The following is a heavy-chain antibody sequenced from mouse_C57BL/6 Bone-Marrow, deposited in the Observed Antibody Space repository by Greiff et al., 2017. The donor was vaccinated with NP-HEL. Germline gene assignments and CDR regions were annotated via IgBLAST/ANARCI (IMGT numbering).Heavy chain of an antibody. Sequence: QVQLKESGAELVKPGASVKLSCKASGYTFTSYWMHWVKQRPGQGLEWIGMIHPNSGSTNYNEKFKSKATLTVDKSSSTAYMQLSSLTSEDSAVYYCARERGRFITTVRDFDYWGQGTTLTVSS. D-gene: IGHD1-1*01. V-gene: IGHV1-64*01. CDR1: GYTFTSYW. CDR2: IHPNSGST. J-gene: IGHJ2*01. CDR3: ARERGRFITTVRDFDY.